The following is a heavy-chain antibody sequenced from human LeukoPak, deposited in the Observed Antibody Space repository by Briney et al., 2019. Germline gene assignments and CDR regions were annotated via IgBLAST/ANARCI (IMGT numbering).Heavy chain of an antibody. V-gene: IGHV1-18*01. CDR1: GYTFTSYG. D-gene: IGHD3-10*01. CDR2: ISAYNGNT. CDR3: ARALDYYGSGSPGDY. Sequence: VASVKVSCKASGYTFTSYGISWVRQAPGQGLEWMGWISAYNGNTNYAQKLQGRVTMTTDTSTSTAYMELRSLRSDDTAVYYCARALDYYGSGSPGDYWGQGTLVTVSS. J-gene: IGHJ4*02.